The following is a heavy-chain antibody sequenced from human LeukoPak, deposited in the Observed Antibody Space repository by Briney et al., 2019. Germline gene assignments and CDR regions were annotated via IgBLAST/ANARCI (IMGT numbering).Heavy chain of an antibody. Sequence: GGSLRLSCAASGFTFSSYSMNWVRQAPGKGLEWVSSISSSSSYIYYADSVKGRFTISRDNAKNSLYLQMNSLRAEDTAVYYCARPHHAKYSGSYNYWGQGALVTVSS. D-gene: IGHD1-26*01. V-gene: IGHV3-21*01. CDR1: GFTFSSYS. CDR3: ARPHHAKYSGSYNY. CDR2: ISSSSSYI. J-gene: IGHJ4*02.